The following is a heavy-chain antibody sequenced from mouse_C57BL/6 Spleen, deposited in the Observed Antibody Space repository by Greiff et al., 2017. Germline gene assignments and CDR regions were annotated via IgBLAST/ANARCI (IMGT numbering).Heavy chain of an antibody. Sequence: QVQLQQPGAELVRPGTSVKLSCKASGYTFTSYWMHWVKQRPGQGLEWIGVIDPSDSYTNYNQKFKGKATLTVDTSSSTAYMQLSSLTSEDSAVYYCARSRAEENYCDYWGQGTTLTVSS. CDR2: IDPSDSYT. CDR3: ARSRAEENYCDY. J-gene: IGHJ2*01. CDR1: GYTFTSYW. V-gene: IGHV1-59*01. D-gene: IGHD3-3*01.